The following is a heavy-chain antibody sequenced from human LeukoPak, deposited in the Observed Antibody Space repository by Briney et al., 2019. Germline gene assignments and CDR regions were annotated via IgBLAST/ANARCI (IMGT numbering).Heavy chain of an antibody. J-gene: IGHJ4*02. Sequence: GGSPRLSCAASGFIFSSYSMNWVRQGPGKGLEWVSSISSSSSYIYYADSVKGRFTISRDNAKNTLYLQMNSLRAEDTAVYYCAKAIYYDSSGSSYYFDYWGQGTLVTVSS. V-gene: IGHV3-21*01. CDR2: ISSSSSYI. CDR1: GFIFSSYS. D-gene: IGHD3-22*01. CDR3: AKAIYYDSSGSSYYFDY.